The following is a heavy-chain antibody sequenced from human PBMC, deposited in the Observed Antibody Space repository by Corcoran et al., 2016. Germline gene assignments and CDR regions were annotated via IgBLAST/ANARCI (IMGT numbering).Heavy chain of an antibody. CDR2: IWHDGGRA. D-gene: IGHD2-15*01. CDR3: ARDYSTSSTPGY. CDR1: GFTFSAYG. J-gene: IGHJ4*02. V-gene: IGHV3-33*01. Sequence: QVQLVESGGGVVQPGTSLRLSCAASGFTFSAYGMHWVRQDPGKGLEWVASIWHDGGRASYADSVKGRFIISRDNARNTLYLQRSSLRAEATAVYHCARDYSTSSTPGYWRQGTLVTVSS.